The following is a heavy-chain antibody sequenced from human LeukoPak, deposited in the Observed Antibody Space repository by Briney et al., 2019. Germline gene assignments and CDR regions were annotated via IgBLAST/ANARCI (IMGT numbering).Heavy chain of an antibody. J-gene: IGHJ6*04. CDR3: AKDRGGSGWPRFNYYYGMDV. CDR2: ISYDGGNK. CDR1: GFTFSSYG. Sequence: PGGSLRLSCAASGFTFSSYGMHWVRQAPGKGLEWVAVISYDGGNKYYADSVKGRFTISRDNSKNTLYLQMNSLRAEDTAVYYCAKDRGGSGWPRFNYYYGMDVWGKGTTVTVSS. V-gene: IGHV3-30*18. D-gene: IGHD6-19*01.